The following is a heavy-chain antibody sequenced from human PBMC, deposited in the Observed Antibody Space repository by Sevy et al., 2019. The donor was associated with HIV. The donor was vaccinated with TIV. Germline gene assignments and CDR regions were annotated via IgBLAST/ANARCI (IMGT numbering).Heavy chain of an antibody. V-gene: IGHV3-23*01. CDR2: ISGSGGST. J-gene: IGHJ1*01. CDR1: GFTFSNYW. D-gene: IGHD6-13*01. Sequence: GGSLRLSCAASGFTFSNYWMTWVRQAPGKGLEWVSTISGSGGSTYYADSVKGRFAISRDNSKNTLDLEMNSLRVEDTAVYYCAKDASSSWTGGTFQHWGQGTLVTVSS. CDR3: AKDASSSWTGGTFQH.